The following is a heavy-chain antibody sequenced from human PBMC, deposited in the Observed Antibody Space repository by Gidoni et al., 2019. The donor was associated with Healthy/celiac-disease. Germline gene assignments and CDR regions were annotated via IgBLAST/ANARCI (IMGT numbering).Heavy chain of an antibody. CDR3: ARITRYSPTGGWFDP. V-gene: IGHV2-26*01. D-gene: IGHD2-21*01. CDR1: GFSLSNARMG. Sequence: QVTLKESGPVLVKPTETLTLTCTVSGFSLSNARMGVSWIRQPPGKALEWLAHIFSNDEKSYSTSLKSRLTISKDTSKSQVVLTMTNMDPVDTATYYCARITRYSPTGGWFDPWGQGTLVTVSS. J-gene: IGHJ5*02. CDR2: IFSNDEK.